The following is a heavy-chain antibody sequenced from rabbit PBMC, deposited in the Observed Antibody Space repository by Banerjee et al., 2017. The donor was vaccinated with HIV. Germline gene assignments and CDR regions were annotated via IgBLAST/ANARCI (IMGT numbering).Heavy chain of an antibody. Sequence: QEQLVESGGGLVKPGASLTLTCKASGFSFSNKAVMCWVRQAPGKGLEWIACIDTGSRDFTYYASWAKGRFTISKTSSTTVTLQMTSLTVADTATYFCARDTGSSFSPYGMDLWGQGTLVTVS. CDR2: IDTGSRDFT. CDR3: ARDTGSSFSPYGMDL. D-gene: IGHD8-1*01. J-gene: IGHJ6*01. V-gene: IGHV1S45*01. CDR1: GFSFSNKAV.